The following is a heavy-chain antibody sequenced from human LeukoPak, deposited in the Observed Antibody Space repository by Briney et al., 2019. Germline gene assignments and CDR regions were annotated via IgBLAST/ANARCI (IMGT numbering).Heavy chain of an antibody. CDR2: IKTKADSKRT. D-gene: IGHD5-18*01. V-gene: IGHV3-15*01. CDR1: GFTFSNTW. Sequence: GGSLRLSCAASGFTFSNTWMSWVRQAPGKGLEWLGRIKTKADSKRTDYAAPVKGTFTISTDDPKNTLDLQMNSRKTEGTAVYYGTTVGCQLWSRNFDYWGQGTLVTVSS. J-gene: IGHJ4*02. CDR3: TTVGCQLWSRNFDY.